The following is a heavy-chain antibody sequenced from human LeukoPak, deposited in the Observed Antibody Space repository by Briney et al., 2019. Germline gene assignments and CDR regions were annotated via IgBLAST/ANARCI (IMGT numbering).Heavy chain of an antibody. V-gene: IGHV4-31*03. CDR1: GGSISSGGYY. D-gene: IGHD3-3*01. CDR3: ARAPGAFCDY. CDR2: IYYSGST. J-gene: IGHJ4*02. Sequence: SETLSLTCTVSGGSISSGGYYWSWIRQHPGKGLEWIGYIYYSGSTYYNPSLKSRVTISVDTSKNQFSLKLNSVTAADTAVYYCARAPGAFCDYWGQGTLVTVSS.